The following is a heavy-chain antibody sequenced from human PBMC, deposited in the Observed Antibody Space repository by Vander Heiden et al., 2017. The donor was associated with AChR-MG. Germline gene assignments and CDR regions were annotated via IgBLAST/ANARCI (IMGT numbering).Heavy chain of an antibody. V-gene: IGHV1-69*06. Sequence: QVQLVQSGAEVKKPGSSVTVSCKASGGTFTSYAISWVRQAPGQGLEWMGGIIPIFGTANYAQKFQGRVTITADKSTSTAYMELSSLRSEDTAVYYCARTGYGSGSYAPYDYWGQGTLVTVSS. CDR1: GGTFTSYA. CDR2: IIPIFGTA. CDR3: ARTGYGSGSYAPYDY. J-gene: IGHJ4*02. D-gene: IGHD3-10*01.